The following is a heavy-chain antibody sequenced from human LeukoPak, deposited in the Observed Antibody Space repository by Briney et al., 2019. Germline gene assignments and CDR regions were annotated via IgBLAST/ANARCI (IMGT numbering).Heavy chain of an antibody. CDR2: ISYDGSYK. D-gene: IGHD6-13*01. CDR3: AKDRYSGLNTIDY. V-gene: IGHV3-30*18. J-gene: IGHJ4*02. Sequence: GGSLRLSCAASEFTFSTYGMHWVRQAPGKALEWVAVISYDGSYKFYADSVKGRFTISRDNSKSTLYLQMNSLRAEDTAVYYCAKDRYSGLNTIDYWGQGTLVTVSS. CDR1: EFTFSTYG.